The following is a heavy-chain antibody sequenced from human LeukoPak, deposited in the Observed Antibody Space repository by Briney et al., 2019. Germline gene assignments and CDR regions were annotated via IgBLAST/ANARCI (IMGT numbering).Heavy chain of an antibody. CDR1: GLTFSSYA. CDR2: ISGSGGST. Sequence: SGGSLRLSCAASGLTFSSYAMSWVRQAPGKGLEWVSAISGSGGSTYYADSVKGRFTISRDNSKNTLYLQMNSLRAEDTAVYYCAKDDTPMIVVVITTFSYWGQGTLVTVSS. CDR3: AKDDTPMIVVVITTFSY. J-gene: IGHJ4*02. V-gene: IGHV3-23*01. D-gene: IGHD3-22*01.